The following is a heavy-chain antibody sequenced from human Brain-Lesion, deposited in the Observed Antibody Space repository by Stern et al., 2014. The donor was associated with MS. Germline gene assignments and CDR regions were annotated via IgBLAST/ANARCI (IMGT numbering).Heavy chain of an antibody. V-gene: IGHV4-31*03. Sequence: VQLEESGPGLVKPSQTLSLTCTVSGGSISSGNYYWSWIRQHPGKGLEWIGSIYHSGSTYYNPPLKSRVTTSIDTSKNQFSLKLSSVTAADTAVYYCARGSREVLLPRFYFGYWGQGTLVTVSS. D-gene: IGHD3-3*01. CDR1: GGSISSGNYY. CDR2: IYHSGST. CDR3: ARGSREVLLPRFYFGY. J-gene: IGHJ4*02.